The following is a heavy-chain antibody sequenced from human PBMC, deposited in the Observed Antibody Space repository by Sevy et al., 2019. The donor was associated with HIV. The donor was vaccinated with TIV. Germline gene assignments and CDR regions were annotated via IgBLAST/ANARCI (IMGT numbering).Heavy chain of an antibody. J-gene: IGHJ6*02. V-gene: IGHV1-18*01. CDR1: GYTFTSYG. CDR3: AREPYDILTGYYNDLDLVEAYYYYYGMDV. D-gene: IGHD3-9*01. Sequence: ASVKVSCKASGYTFTSYGISWVRQAPGQGLEWMGWISAYNGNTNYAQKLQGRVTMTTDTSTSTAYMELRSLRSDDTAVYYCAREPYDILTGYYNDLDLVEAYYYYYGMDVWGQGTTVTVSS. CDR2: ISAYNGNT.